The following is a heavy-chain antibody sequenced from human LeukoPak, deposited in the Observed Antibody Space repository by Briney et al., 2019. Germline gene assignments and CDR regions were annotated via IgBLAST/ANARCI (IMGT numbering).Heavy chain of an antibody. J-gene: IGHJ4*02. CDR2: INTNTGNP. Sequence: ASVKVSCKASGYTFTSYATNWVRQAPGQGLEWMGWINTNTGNPTYAQGFTGRFVFSLDTSVSTAYLQISSLKAEDTAVYYCATLGDWSDWWYDYWGQGTLVTVSS. CDR1: GYTFTSYA. D-gene: IGHD2-21*02. V-gene: IGHV7-4-1*02. CDR3: ATLGDWSDWWYDY.